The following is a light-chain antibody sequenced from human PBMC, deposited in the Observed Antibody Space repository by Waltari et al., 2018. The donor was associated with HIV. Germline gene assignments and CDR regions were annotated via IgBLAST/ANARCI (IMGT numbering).Light chain of an antibody. CDR2: GAS. CDR3: QQYIGSPRT. J-gene: IGKJ1*01. V-gene: IGKV3-20*01. Sequence: EIALTQSPGTLYLSQGARAPLACRAIQTIRSTYLAWYQQKPGQAPRPLVYGASSRATGIPDRFSGSGSGTDFTLTISSLEPEDCAVYYCQQYIGSPRTFGQGTKVELK. CDR1: QTIRSTY.